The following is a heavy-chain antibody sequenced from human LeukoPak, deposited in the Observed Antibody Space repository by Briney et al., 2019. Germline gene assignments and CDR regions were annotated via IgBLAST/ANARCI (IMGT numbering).Heavy chain of an antibody. Sequence: GASVKVSCKASGYTFTNYGISWVRQAPGQGPEWMGWISAYNANTKFAQKLQGRVNMTTDTSTSTAYMELRSLRSDDTAVYYCARDRSGQSFGYYYGMDVWGQGTTVTVSS. CDR2: ISAYNANT. V-gene: IGHV1-18*01. D-gene: IGHD3-3*01. CDR1: GYTFTNYG. CDR3: ARDRSGQSFGYYYGMDV. J-gene: IGHJ6*02.